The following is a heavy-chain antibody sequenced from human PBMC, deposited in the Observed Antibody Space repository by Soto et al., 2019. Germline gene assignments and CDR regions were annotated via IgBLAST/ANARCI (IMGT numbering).Heavy chain of an antibody. Sequence: SETLSLTCTVSGGSISSYYWSWIRQPPGKGLEWIGYIFYSGSANYNPSLKSRVTISVDTSKNQFSLKLSSVTAADTAVYYCARGGVDYYDSSGYYFSPYYFDYWGQGTLVTVSS. V-gene: IGHV4-59*12. D-gene: IGHD3-22*01. J-gene: IGHJ4*02. CDR2: IFYSGSA. CDR1: GGSISSYY. CDR3: ARGGVDYYDSSGYYFSPYYFDY.